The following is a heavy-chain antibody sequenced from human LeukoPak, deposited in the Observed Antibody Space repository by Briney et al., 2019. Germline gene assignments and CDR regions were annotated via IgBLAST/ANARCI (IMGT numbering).Heavy chain of an antibody. CDR3: ARVRDYYGSGSYYRPIYYYYYMDV. D-gene: IGHD3-10*01. CDR1: GFTFSDYY. J-gene: IGHJ6*03. V-gene: IGHV3-11*04. Sequence: GGSLRLSCAASGFTFSDYYMSWIRQAPGKGLEWVSYISSSGSTIYYADSVKGRFTISRDNAKNSLYLQMNSLRAEETAVYYCARVRDYYGSGSYYRPIYYYYYMDVWGKGTTVTVSS. CDR2: ISSSGSTI.